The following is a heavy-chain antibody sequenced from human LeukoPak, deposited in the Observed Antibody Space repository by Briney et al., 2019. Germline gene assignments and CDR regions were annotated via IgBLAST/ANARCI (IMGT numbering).Heavy chain of an antibody. J-gene: IGHJ6*03. Sequence: PSETLSLTCTVSGGSISSYYWSWIRQPPGKGLEWIGYIYYSGSTNYNPSLKSRVTISVDTSKNQFSLKLSSVTAADTAVYYCARDCSSTSCYGISYYYYMDVWGKGTTVTVSS. V-gene: IGHV4-59*01. CDR1: GGSISSYY. D-gene: IGHD2-2*01. CDR2: IYYSGST. CDR3: ARDCSSTSCYGISYYYYMDV.